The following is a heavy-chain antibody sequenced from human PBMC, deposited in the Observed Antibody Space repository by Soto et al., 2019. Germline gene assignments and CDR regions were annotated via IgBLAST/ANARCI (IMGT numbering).Heavy chain of an antibody. CDR3: ATIKSSSWYESEY. CDR2: IGTGTSRA. V-gene: IGHV3-11*06. J-gene: IGHJ4*02. Sequence: QVQLVESGGGWVKPGGSLRLTYAVSGLIFSDSYMSWMRQAPGKGMEWVAYIGTGTSRATYADSVKGRFTISRDDAKNSLYLQMTTLRTEDTAVYFCATIKSSSWYESEYWGQGTRVTVS. D-gene: IGHD6-13*01. CDR1: GLIFSDSY.